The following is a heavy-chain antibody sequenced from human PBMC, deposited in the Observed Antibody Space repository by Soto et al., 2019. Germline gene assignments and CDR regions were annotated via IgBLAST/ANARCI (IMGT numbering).Heavy chain of an antibody. D-gene: IGHD5-12*01. J-gene: IGHJ4*02. CDR3: AKDRVPYSGYDYFDY. CDR1: GFTFDDYA. V-gene: IGHV3-9*01. Sequence: GGSLRLSCAASGFTFDDYAMHWVRQAPGKGLEWVSGISWNSGSIGYADSVKGRFTISRDNAKNSLYLQMNSLRAEDTALYYCAKDRVPYSGYDYFDYWGQGTLVTVSS. CDR2: ISWNSGSI.